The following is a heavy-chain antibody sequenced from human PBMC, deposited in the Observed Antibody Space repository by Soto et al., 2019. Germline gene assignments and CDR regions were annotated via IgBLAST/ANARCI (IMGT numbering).Heavy chain of an antibody. CDR1: GLVFSSFW. J-gene: IGHJ6*02. CDR3: ARGHKGLEV. Sequence: GSLRLSCEASGLVFSSFWMSWVRQAPGKGLEWVAYIKQDGSEKYYVDSVKGRFTISRDNPKSSLYLQMNSLRAEDTAVYYCARGHKGLEVWGQGTTVTVSS. CDR2: IKQDGSEK. V-gene: IGHV3-7*01.